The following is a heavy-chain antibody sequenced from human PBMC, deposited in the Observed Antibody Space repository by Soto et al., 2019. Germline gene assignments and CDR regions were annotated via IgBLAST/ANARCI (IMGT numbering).Heavy chain of an antibody. D-gene: IGHD3-10*01. CDR2: IIPSFGTA. Sequence: QVHLVQSGAEVKKPGTSVRVSCKASGGAVSDYVIAWVRQAPGQGPEWMGGIIPSFGTANYAQTFLGRVTMTADKSTNTAYLELNRPTYAATAGYYWAPAALGSGDRDGKRWFVPWGQRTGVTVTS. V-gene: IGHV1-69*06. J-gene: IGHJ5*02. CDR1: GGAVSDYV. CDR3: APAALGSGDRDGKRWFVP.